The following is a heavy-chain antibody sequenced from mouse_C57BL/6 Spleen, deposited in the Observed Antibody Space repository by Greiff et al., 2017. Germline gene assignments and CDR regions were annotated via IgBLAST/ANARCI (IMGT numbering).Heavy chain of an antibody. V-gene: IGHV5-17*01. CDR1: GFTFSDYG. J-gene: IGHJ3*01. CDR3: ARSPYYGNYVPFAY. CDR2: ISSGTSTI. Sequence: DVHLVESGGGLVKPGGSLKLSCAASGFTFSDYGMHWVRQAPEKGLEWVAYISSGTSTIYYADTGKGRFTISRDNAKNTLFLQMTSLRSEDTAMYYCARSPYYGNYVPFAYWGQGTLVTVSA. D-gene: IGHD2-10*01.